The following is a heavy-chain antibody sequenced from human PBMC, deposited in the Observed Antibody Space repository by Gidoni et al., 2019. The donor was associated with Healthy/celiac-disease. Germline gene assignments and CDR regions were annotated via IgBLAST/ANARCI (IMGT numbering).Heavy chain of an antibody. V-gene: IGHV4-31*03. CDR2: IYYSGST. CDR3: AREGGDYGDYGIDY. D-gene: IGHD4-17*01. Sequence: QVQLQESGPGLVKPSQTLSLTCTVSGGSISSGGYYWSWIRQHPGKGLEWIGYIYYSGSTYYNPSLKSRVTISVDTSKNQFSLKLSSVTAADTAVYYCAREGGDYGDYGIDYWGQGTLVTVSS. CDR1: GGSISSGGYY. J-gene: IGHJ4*02.